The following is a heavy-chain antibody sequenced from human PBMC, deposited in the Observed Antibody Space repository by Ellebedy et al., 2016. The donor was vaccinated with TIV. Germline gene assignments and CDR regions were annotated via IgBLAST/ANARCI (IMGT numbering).Heavy chain of an antibody. V-gene: IGHV3-7*01. CDR3: VGFGVLNL. CDR2: IKTYGSET. D-gene: IGHD3-3*01. CDR1: GFSFSTYW. Sequence: GESLKIPCAAWGFSFSTYWMPWVRQAPGKGLEWVAHIKTYGSETYYVDSVKGRFTISRENAKNAVFLQMDGLRVDESSVYYCVGFGVLNLWGRGAPVTVSS. J-gene: IGHJ5*02.